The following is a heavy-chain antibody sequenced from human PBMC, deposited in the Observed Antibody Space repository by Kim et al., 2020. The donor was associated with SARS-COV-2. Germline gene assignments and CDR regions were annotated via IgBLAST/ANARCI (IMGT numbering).Heavy chain of an antibody. D-gene: IGHD6-19*01. Sequence: TNYAQKHQGRVTMTTDTSTSTAYMELRSLRSDDTAVYYCARETFEQWLGYWGQGTLVTVSS. J-gene: IGHJ4*02. CDR3: ARETFEQWLGY. V-gene: IGHV1-18*01. CDR2: T.